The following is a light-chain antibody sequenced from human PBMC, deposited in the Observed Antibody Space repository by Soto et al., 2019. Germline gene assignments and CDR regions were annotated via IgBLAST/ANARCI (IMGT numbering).Light chain of an antibody. V-gene: IGLV2-14*01. CDR3: SSYTRSSTSYV. J-gene: IGLJ1*01. CDR1: SSDVGGYNY. CDR2: EVS. Sequence: QAALTQPASVSGSPGQSITISCTGTSSDVGGYNYVSWYQQHPGKAPKLMIYEVSNRPSRVSNRFSGSKSGNTASLPISGLQGEDEADYYCSSYTRSSTSYVFGTGPKVTV.